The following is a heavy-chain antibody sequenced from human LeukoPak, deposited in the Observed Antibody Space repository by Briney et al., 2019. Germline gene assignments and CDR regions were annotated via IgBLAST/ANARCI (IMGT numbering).Heavy chain of an antibody. CDR3: ARDDRRDGYNFFDY. CDR1: GYSISSGYY. CDR2: IYHSGST. Sequence: SETLSLTCTVSGYSISSGYYWGWIRQPPGKGLEWIGSIYHSGSTYYNPSLKRRVTISADTYKNQFSLKLSSVTAADTAVYYCARDDRRDGYNFFDYWGQGTLVTVSS. D-gene: IGHD5-24*01. V-gene: IGHV4-38-2*02. J-gene: IGHJ4*02.